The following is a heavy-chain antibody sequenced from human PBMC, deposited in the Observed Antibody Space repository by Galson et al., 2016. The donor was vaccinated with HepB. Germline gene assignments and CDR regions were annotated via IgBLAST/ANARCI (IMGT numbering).Heavy chain of an antibody. Sequence: SLRLSCAASGFTFSLYWMTWVRQAPGRGLEWVGNIKEDGRKKYYGDSVKVRLTISRDNTKKSVFLQMNSLRVEDTAVYYCVRVGFADGSYFDYWGQGTLVTVSS. D-gene: IGHD5-24*01. CDR1: GFTFSLYW. V-gene: IGHV3-7*01. CDR2: IKEDGRKK. CDR3: VRVGFADGSYFDY. J-gene: IGHJ4*02.